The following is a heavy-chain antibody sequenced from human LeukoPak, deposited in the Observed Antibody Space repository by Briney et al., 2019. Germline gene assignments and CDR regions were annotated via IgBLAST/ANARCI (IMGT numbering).Heavy chain of an antibody. CDR2: IYHSGSA. J-gene: IGHJ5*02. CDR3: ARGLELWFEGSGHWIDT. CDR1: GGSFRGYS. Sequence: SETLSLTCTVYGGSFRGYSWTWIRQPPGKGLECIGEIYHSGSAKYNSSLKSRLTLSVDTSTNQVSLKLKSVTAADAALYYCARGLELWFEGSGHWIDTWGQGTLVSVSS. V-gene: IGHV4-34*01. D-gene: IGHD3-10*01.